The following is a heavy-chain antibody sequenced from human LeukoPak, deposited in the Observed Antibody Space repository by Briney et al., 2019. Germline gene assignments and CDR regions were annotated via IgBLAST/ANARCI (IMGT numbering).Heavy chain of an antibody. CDR3: AKDRVATPGYFQH. CDR2: ISGSGGST. D-gene: IGHD6-13*01. J-gene: IGHJ1*01. V-gene: IGHV3-23*01. Sequence: GGSLRLSCAASGFTFSSYGMSWVRQAPGKGLEWVSAISGSGGSTYYADSVKGRFTISRDNSKNTLYLQMNSLRVEDTAVYYCAKDRVATPGYFQHWGQGTLVTVSS. CDR1: GFTFSSYG.